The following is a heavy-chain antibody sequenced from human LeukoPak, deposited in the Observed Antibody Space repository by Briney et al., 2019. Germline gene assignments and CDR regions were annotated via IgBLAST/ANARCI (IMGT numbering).Heavy chain of an antibody. CDR2: ISTDGAKT. D-gene: IGHD5-18*01. J-gene: IGHJ4*02. CDR1: GFTFSRSW. CDR3: ARDGYGFGAFDY. V-gene: IGHV3-74*01. Sequence: PGRSLRLSCAASGFTFSRSWIHCVRQAPGKWLVWVSCISTDGAKTIYADSVKGRFTISRDNAKNTLFLQMNSLRAEDTAVYYCARDGYGFGAFDYWGQGTLVTVSS.